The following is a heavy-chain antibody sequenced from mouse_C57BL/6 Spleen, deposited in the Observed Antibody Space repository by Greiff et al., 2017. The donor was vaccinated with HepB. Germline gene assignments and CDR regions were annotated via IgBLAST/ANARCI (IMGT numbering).Heavy chain of an antibody. J-gene: IGHJ4*01. CDR1: GYAFSSYW. Sequence: VQLQQSGAELVKPGASVKISCKASGYAFSSYWMNWVKQRPGKGLEWIGQIYPGDGDTNYNGKFKGKATLTADKSSSTAYMQLSSLTSEDSAVYFCSRSGYDYDVYAMDYWGQRTSVTVSS. D-gene: IGHD2-4*01. V-gene: IGHV1-80*01. CDR2: IYPGDGDT. CDR3: SRSGYDYDVYAMDY.